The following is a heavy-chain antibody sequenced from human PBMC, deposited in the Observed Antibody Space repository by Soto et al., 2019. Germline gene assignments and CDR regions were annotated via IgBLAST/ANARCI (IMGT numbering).Heavy chain of an antibody. D-gene: IGHD2-15*01. V-gene: IGHV5-51*01. J-gene: IGHJ4*02. CDR2: IYPGDSDT. CDR1: GYSFTSYW. Sequence: ESLKISCKGSGYSFTSYWIGWVRQMPGKGLEWMGIIYPGDSDTRYSPSFQGQVTISADKAISTAYLQWSSLKASDTAMYYGARHAGYCSGGSSYRLRPDHWGQGTLVTVAS. CDR3: ARHAGYCSGGSSYRLRPDH.